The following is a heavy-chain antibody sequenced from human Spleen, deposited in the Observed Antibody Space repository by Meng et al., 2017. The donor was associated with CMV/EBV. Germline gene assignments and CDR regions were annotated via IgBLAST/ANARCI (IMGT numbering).Heavy chain of an antibody. CDR3: ATEDRSGWDRSLDN. V-gene: IGHV1-2*02. CDR1: GYTFTDYY. Sequence: ASVKVSCKASGYTFTDYYMHWVRQAPGQGLEWMGWINPNSGGTNSAQKFQSRVTMTRDTSISTAYMELRRLRFDDTAVYYCATEDRSGWDRSLDNWGQGTLVTVSS. D-gene: IGHD6-19*01. J-gene: IGHJ4*02. CDR2: INPNSGGT.